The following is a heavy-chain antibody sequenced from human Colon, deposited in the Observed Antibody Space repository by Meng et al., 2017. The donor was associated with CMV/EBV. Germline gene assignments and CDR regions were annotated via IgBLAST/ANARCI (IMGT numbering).Heavy chain of an antibody. CDR1: RSYH. V-gene: IGHV3-53*01. Sequence: RSYHVGWIRQIPGKGLEWVSGIYKEDTTYDADSIGGRLTIYRDNSKNTQYLQMNNLSGEDTAVYYCAKDIYASGRNYNTGLDYWSQGTLVTVSS. D-gene: IGHD3-10*01. J-gene: IGHJ4*02. CDR2: IYKEDTT. CDR3: AKDIYASGRNYNTGLDY.